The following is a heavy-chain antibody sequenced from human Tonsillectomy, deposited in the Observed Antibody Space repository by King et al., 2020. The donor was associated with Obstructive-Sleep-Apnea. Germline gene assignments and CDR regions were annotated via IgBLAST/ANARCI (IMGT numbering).Heavy chain of an antibody. D-gene: IGHD6-13*01. V-gene: IGHV1-18*04. Sequence: VQLVESGAEVKKPGASVKVSCKTSGYTFTSYGTSWVRQAPGQGLEWMGWISGYNGNTNYGQKFRDRVTLTIDTSASTVYMELRSLTSDDTAVYYCARDGSSSNRDNWGQGTLVIVSS. CDR1: GYTFTSYG. CDR3: ARDGSSSNRDN. J-gene: IGHJ4*02. CDR2: ISGYNGNT.